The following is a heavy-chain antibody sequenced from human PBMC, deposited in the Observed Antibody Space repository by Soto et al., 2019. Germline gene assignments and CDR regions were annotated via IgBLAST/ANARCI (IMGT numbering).Heavy chain of an antibody. Sequence: ASVKVSCKASGYTFTGYYIHWVRQAPGQGLEWMGWINPNSGGTNYGRNFQGWVAMTRDTSISTAYMELSRLRSDDTAVYYCARDFSLAARPKSSHLNYWGQGTLVTVSS. J-gene: IGHJ4*02. V-gene: IGHV1-2*04. CDR3: ARDFSLAARPKSSHLNY. D-gene: IGHD6-6*01. CDR1: GYTFTGYY. CDR2: INPNSGGT.